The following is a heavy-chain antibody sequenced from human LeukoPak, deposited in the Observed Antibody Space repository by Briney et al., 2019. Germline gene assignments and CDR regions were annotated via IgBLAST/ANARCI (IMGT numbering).Heavy chain of an antibody. CDR1: GGPIRNSY. V-gene: IGHV4-4*07. CDR3: ARIFDRDI. J-gene: IGHJ3*02. D-gene: IGHD3-3*01. Sequence: PSETLCLTCTVSGGPIRNSYWSWVRHSAGTGMQWIGRIHGTLGSTNHNPSLKSRVVMSLDTSSNQFSLRLSAMSAADTATYYCARIFDRDIWGQGTLVTVSP. CDR2: IHGTLGST.